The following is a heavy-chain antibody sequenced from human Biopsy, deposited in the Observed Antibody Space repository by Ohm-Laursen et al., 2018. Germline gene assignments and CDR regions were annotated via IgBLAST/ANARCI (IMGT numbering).Heavy chain of an antibody. D-gene: IGHD4-17*01. CDR3: VRGLADGVHLN. CDR1: GFTINSNY. V-gene: IGHV3-66*01. Sequence: SLRLSCTASGFTINSNYMNWARQAPGKGLEWVSVIYTGDITSYADSVKGRFTISRDISKNALYLHMNSLRAEGRGVYYCVRGLADGVHLNWGQGTLVAVSP. J-gene: IGHJ4*02. CDR2: IYTGDIT.